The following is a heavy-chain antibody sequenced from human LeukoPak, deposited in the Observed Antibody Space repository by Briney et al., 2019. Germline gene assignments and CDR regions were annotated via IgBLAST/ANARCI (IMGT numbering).Heavy chain of an antibody. CDR1: GFSFSNAG. V-gene: IGHV3-15*01. CDR3: ITDPGYYVDY. Sequence: GGSLRLSCAASGFSFSNAGMSWVRQAPGKGLEWVGRIKNKKDGATTDYTAPVKGRFTISRDDSKNTLYLQMNSLKIDDTAVYYCITDPGYYVDYWGQGTLVTVSS. CDR2: IKNKKDGATT. J-gene: IGHJ4*02.